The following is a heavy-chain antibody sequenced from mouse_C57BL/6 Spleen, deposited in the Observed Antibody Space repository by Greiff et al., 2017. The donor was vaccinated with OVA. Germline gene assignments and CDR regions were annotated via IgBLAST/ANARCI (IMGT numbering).Heavy chain of an antibody. D-gene: IGHD3-2*02. Sequence: EVKLQESGGGLVKPGGSLKLSCAASGFTFSSYAMSWVRQTPEKRLEWVATISDGGSYTYYPDNVKGRFTISRDNAKNNLYLQMSHLKSEDTAMYYCAREQLRLYYAMDYWGQGTSVTVSS. CDR1: GFTFSSYA. J-gene: IGHJ4*01. CDR3: AREQLRLYYAMDY. V-gene: IGHV5-4*01. CDR2: ISDGGSYT.